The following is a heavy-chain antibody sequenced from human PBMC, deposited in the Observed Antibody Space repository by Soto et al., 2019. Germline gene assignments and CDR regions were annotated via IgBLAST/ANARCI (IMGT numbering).Heavy chain of an antibody. Sequence: GGSLRLSCAASGFTFSSYAMSWVRQAPGKGLEWVSAISGSGGSTYYADSVKGRFTIFRDNSKKTLYLQMNSLRAEDMDLYYCAKDFSGSDLVNSIIPSHLPSQPPGFDYWGQGTLVTVSS. D-gene: IGHD3-10*01. V-gene: IGHV3-23*01. CDR3: AKDFSGSDLVNSIIPSHLPSQPPGFDY. J-gene: IGHJ4*02. CDR1: GFTFSSYA. CDR2: ISGSGGST.